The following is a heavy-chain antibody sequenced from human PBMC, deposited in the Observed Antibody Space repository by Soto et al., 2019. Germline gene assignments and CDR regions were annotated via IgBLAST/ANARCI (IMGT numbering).Heavy chain of an antibody. CDR1: GYTFTSYA. J-gene: IGHJ4*02. V-gene: IGHV1-3*01. CDR2: INAGNGNT. Sequence: QVQLVQSGAEVKKPGASVKVSCKASGYTFTSYAMHWVRQAPGQRLEWMGWINAGNGNTKYSQKFQGRVTITRDTSASTAYMELSSRRSEDTAVYYCARVFPGFGVDYWGQGTLVTVSS. CDR3: ARVFPGFGVDY. D-gene: IGHD3-10*01.